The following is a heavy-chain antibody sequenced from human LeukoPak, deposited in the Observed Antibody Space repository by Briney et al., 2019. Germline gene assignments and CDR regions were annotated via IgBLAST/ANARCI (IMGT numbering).Heavy chain of an antibody. CDR1: GGSFSGYY. CDR3: ARGGPHGFLEWLLLSHNWFDP. Sequence: SETLSLTCAVYGGSFSGYYWSWIRQPPGKGLEWIGEINHSGSTNYNPSLKSRVTISVDTSKNQFSLKLSSVTAADTAVYYCARGGPHGFLEWLLLSHNWFDPWGQGTLVTVSS. CDR2: INHSGST. J-gene: IGHJ5*02. V-gene: IGHV4-34*01. D-gene: IGHD3-3*01.